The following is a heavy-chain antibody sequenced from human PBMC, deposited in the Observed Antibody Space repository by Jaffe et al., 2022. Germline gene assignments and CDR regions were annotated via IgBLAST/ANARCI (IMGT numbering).Heavy chain of an antibody. CDR1: GFTFSSYG. D-gene: IGHD4-17*01. Sequence: QVQLVESGGGVVQPGGSLRLSCAASGFTFSSYGMHWVRQAPGKGLEWVAFIRYDGSNKYYADSVKGRFTISRDNSKNTLYLQMNSLRAEDTAVYYCAKAPYYGDNVRSPPQPDYWGQGTLVTVSS. CDR3: AKAPYYGDNVRSPPQPDY. V-gene: IGHV3-30*02. CDR2: IRYDGSNK. J-gene: IGHJ4*02.